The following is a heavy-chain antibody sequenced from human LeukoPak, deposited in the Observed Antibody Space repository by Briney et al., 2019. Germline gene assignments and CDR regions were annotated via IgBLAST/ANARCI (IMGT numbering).Heavy chain of an antibody. CDR3: ARLRLFWGPGKGYMDV. J-gene: IGHJ6*03. CDR1: GGSFSGYY. D-gene: IGHD3-16*01. CDR2: INHSGST. Sequence: NASETLPLTCAVYGGSFSGYYWSWIRQPPGKGLEWIGEINHSGSTNYNPSLKSRVTISVDTSKNQFSLKLSSVTAADTAVYYCARLRLFWGPGKGYMDVWGKGTTVTISS. V-gene: IGHV4-34*01.